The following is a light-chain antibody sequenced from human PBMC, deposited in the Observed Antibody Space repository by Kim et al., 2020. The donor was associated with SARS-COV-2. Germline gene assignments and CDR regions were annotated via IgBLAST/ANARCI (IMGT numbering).Light chain of an antibody. CDR2: GVS. Sequence: SQGERATLSCRASQSLSNTYLAWYQQKPGQAPRLLIYGVSHRATGIPDRFTGSGSGTDFTLTISRLEPEDFAVYYCQQLDSSPSYTFGQGTKLEI. CDR1: QSLSNTY. J-gene: IGKJ2*01. V-gene: IGKV3-20*01. CDR3: QQLDSSPSYT.